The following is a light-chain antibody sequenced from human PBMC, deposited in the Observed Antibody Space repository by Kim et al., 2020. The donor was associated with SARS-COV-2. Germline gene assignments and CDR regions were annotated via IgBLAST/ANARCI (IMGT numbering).Light chain of an antibody. CDR2: YDS. V-gene: IGLV3-21*04. J-gene: IGLJ3*02. CDR1: NIGSKS. Sequence: SYELTQPPSVSVAPGKTARITCGGNNIGSKSVHWYQQKPGQAPVLVIYYDSNRPSGIPERFSGSNSGNTATLTISRVEARDEADYYCQAWDSSSDYRVLG. CDR3: QAWDSSSDYRV.